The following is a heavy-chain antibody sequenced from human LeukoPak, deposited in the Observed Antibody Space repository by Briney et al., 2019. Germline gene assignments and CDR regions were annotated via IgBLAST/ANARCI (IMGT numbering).Heavy chain of an antibody. Sequence: GGSLRLSCAASGFTFSSYAMSWVRQAPGKGLGWVSSISSSGGNTYYAGSVRGRFTISRDNSKNTLYLQMNSLRAEDTAVYFCATLNTPFDYWGQGILVTVSS. D-gene: IGHD2-15*01. V-gene: IGHV3-23*01. CDR1: GFTFSSYA. J-gene: IGHJ4*02. CDR3: ATLNTPFDY. CDR2: ISSSGGNT.